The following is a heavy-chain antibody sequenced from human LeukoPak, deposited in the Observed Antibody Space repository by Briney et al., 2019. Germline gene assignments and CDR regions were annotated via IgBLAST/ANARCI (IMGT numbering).Heavy chain of an antibody. D-gene: IGHD2-2*02. CDR2: ISAYNGNT. Sequence: ASVKVSCKASGYTFTSYGICWVRQAPGQGLEWMGWISAYNGNTNYAQKLQGRVTMTTDTSTSTAYMELRSLRSDDTAVYYCARNGYCSSTSCYRFHYYYYYGMDVWGQGTTVTVSS. CDR3: ARNGYCSSTSCYRFHYYYYYGMDV. J-gene: IGHJ6*02. CDR1: GYTFTSYG. V-gene: IGHV1-18*01.